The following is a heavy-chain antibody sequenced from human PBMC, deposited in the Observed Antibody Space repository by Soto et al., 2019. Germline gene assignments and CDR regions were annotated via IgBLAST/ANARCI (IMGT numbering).Heavy chain of an antibody. CDR1: GFTFSSYA. Sequence: VQLLESGGGLVQPGGSLRLSCAASGFTFSSYAMSCVRQAPGKGLEWVSAISGSGGSTYYADSVKGRFTISRDNSKSTLYLQMNSLRAEDTAVYYCAEDLGYIGYDGGPFYYWGQGYLLTVSS. V-gene: IGHV3-23*01. CDR2: ISGSGGST. CDR3: AEDLGYIGYDGGPFYY. D-gene: IGHD5-12*01. J-gene: IGHJ4*02.